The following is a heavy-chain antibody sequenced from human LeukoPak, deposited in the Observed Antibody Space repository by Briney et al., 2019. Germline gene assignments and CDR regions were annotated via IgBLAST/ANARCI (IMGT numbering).Heavy chain of an antibody. V-gene: IGHV4-34*01. D-gene: IGHD4-17*01. Sequence: SETLSLTCAVYGGSFSGYYWSWFRQPPGKGLEWIGEINHSGSTNYNPSLKSRVTISVDTSKNQFSLKLSSVTAADTAVYYCARGDRTVTATNFDYWGQGTLVTVSS. CDR3: ARGDRTVTATNFDY. CDR2: INHSGST. J-gene: IGHJ4*02. CDR1: GGSFSGYY.